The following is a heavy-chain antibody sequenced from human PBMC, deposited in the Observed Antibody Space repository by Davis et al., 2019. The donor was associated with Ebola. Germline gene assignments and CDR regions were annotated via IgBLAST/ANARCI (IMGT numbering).Heavy chain of an antibody. Sequence: SLKISCAASGFTFDDYAMHWVRQAPGKGLEWVSGISWNSGSIGYADSVKGRFTISRDNAKNTLYLQMNSLRAEDTAVYYCARAREWEPYPFDYWGQGTLVTVSS. CDR3: ARAREWEPYPFDY. J-gene: IGHJ4*02. CDR1: GFTFDDYA. D-gene: IGHD1-26*01. CDR2: ISWNSGSI. V-gene: IGHV3-9*01.